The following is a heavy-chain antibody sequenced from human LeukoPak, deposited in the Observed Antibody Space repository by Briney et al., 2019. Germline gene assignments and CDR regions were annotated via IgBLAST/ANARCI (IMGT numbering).Heavy chain of an antibody. CDR1: GYTFTGYY. Sequence: GAPVKVSCKASGYTFTGYYMHWGRQGPGQGLEWKGWINPNSGGTNYAQKFQGRVTMTRDTSISTAYMELSRLRSDDTAVYYCARAGPLWANTRVHFDYWGQGTLVTVSS. V-gene: IGHV1-2*02. D-gene: IGHD3-10*01. J-gene: IGHJ4*02. CDR3: ARAGPLWANTRVHFDY. CDR2: INPNSGGT.